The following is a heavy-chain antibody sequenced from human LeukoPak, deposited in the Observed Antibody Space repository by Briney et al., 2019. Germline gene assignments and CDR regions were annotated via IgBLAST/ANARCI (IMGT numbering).Heavy chain of an antibody. V-gene: IGHV3-7*01. CDR1: GSTFSSYW. D-gene: IGHD4-23*01. CDR3: ARDKDGGLEY. Sequence: PGGSLRLSCAASGSTFSSYWMSWVRQAPGKGLEWVANIRHDGGEKYYVDSVKGQFTISRDNAKNSLFLQMNSLGAEDTAVYYCARDKDGGLEYWGQGTLVTVSS. J-gene: IGHJ4*02. CDR2: IRHDGGEK.